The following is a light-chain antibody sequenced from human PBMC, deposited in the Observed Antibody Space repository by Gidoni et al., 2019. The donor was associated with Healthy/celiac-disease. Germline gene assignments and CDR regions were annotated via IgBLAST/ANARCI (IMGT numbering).Light chain of an antibody. Sequence: DFQMTQSPSSLSASVGDRVTITCRASQGIRNYLAWYQQKPGKVPKLLIYAASTLQSGVPSRFSGSGSGTDFTLTISSLQPEDVATYYCQKYNSAPLTFGPGTKVDIK. CDR1: QGIRNY. CDR3: QKYNSAPLT. CDR2: AAS. V-gene: IGKV1-27*01. J-gene: IGKJ3*01.